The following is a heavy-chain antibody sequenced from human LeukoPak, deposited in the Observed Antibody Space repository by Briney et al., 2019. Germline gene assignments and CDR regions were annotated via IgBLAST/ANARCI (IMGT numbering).Heavy chain of an antibody. Sequence: PGGSLRLSCAASGFTFSSYAMSWVRQAPGKGLEWVSAISGSGGSTYYADSAKGRFTISRDNAKNSLYLQMNSLRAEDTAIYYCTREPRLADYWGPGTLVTVSS. CDR1: GFTFSSYA. V-gene: IGHV3-23*01. D-gene: IGHD6-6*01. CDR3: TREPRLADY. CDR2: ISGSGGST. J-gene: IGHJ4*02.